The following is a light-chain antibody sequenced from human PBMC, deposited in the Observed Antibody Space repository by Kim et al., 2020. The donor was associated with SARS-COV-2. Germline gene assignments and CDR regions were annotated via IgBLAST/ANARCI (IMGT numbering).Light chain of an antibody. CDR1: SRAVGAYNY. CDR2: DVS. CDR3: SSYTSSSTLV. Sequence: QSITISFTRTSRAVGAYNYVSWYQQHPGKAPKLMIYDVSNRPSGVFNRFSGSKSGDTASLTISGLQAEDEADYYCSSYTSSSTLVFGGGTQLTVL. J-gene: IGLJ3*02. V-gene: IGLV2-14*03.